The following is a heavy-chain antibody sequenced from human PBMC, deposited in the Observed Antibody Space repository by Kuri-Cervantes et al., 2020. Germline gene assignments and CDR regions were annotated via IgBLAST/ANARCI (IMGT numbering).Heavy chain of an antibody. CDR3: TTHTMDTPDP. J-gene: IGHJ6*04. V-gene: IGHV3-11*04. Sequence: GGSLRLSCAASGFTFSDYYMSWIRQAPGKGLEWVSYISSSGSTIYYADSVSGRFTFSRDNSKNTLYLQMNNLRVEDTAIYYCTTHTMDTPDPWGKGTTVTVSS. D-gene: IGHD4-23*01. CDR1: GFTFSDYY. CDR2: ISSSGSTI.